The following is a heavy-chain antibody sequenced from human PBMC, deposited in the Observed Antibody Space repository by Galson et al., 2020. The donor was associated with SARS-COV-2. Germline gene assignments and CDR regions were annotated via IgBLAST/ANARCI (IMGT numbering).Heavy chain of an antibody. Sequence: VSGPTLVKPTQTLTLTCTFSGFSLSTSGMCVSWIRQPPGKALEWLARIDWDDDKYYSTSLKTRLTISKDTSKNQVVLTMTNMDPVDTATYYCARTLYSSSWYAYFDYWGQGTLVTVSS. J-gene: IGHJ4*02. D-gene: IGHD6-13*01. CDR2: IDWDDDK. CDR3: ARTLYSSSWYAYFDY. V-gene: IGHV2-70*11. CDR1: GFSLSTSGMC.